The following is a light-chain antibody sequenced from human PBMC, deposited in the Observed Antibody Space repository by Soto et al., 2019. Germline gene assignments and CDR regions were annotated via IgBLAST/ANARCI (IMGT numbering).Light chain of an antibody. CDR1: QPISNW. J-gene: IGKJ2*01. CDR2: DSS. V-gene: IGKV1-5*01. Sequence: DIQMTQSPSTLSASVGDRVTISCRASQPISNWLAWYQQKPGKAPKLLIYDSSSLETGVPPRFSGTGSGTQYTLTISSLQPDDSATYYCQQYNSDPYNFGQGTRLQIK. CDR3: QQYNSDPYN.